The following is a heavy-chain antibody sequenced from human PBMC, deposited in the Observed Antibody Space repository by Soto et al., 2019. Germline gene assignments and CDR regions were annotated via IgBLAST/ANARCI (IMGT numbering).Heavy chain of an antibody. D-gene: IGHD5-18*01. Sequence: QVQLQQWGAGLLKPSETLSLTCAVYGGSFSGYYWSWIRQPPGKGLEWIGEINHSGSTNYNPSLKRRVTISVDTSKNQFSLKLSSVTAADTAVYYCASQMATALAYWGQGTLVTVSS. CDR3: ASQMATALAY. CDR2: INHSGST. J-gene: IGHJ4*02. CDR1: GGSFSGYY. V-gene: IGHV4-34*01.